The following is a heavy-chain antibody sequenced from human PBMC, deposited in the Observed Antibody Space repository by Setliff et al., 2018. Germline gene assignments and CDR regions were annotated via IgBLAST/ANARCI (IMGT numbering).Heavy chain of an antibody. J-gene: IGHJ4*02. V-gene: IGHV4-59*08. CDR2: IYYGGTT. CDR3: ARHRRDSSGNYFVGLYYFDY. D-gene: IGHD3-22*01. Sequence: SSETLSLTCTVSGASISSYYWSWIRQPPGKGLEWIGYIYYGGTTNYNPSLKSRVSISLDTSKSQFSLRLSSLTAADTAVYYCARHRRDSSGNYFVGLYYFDYWGQGTPVTAPQ. CDR1: GASISSYY.